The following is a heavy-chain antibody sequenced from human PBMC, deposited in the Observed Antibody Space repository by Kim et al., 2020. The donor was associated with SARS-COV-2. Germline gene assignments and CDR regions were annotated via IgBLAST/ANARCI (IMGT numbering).Heavy chain of an antibody. J-gene: IGHJ5*02. V-gene: IGHV4-59*13. Sequence: SETLSLTCTVSGGSISSYYWSWIRQPPGKGLEWIGYIYYSGSTNYNPSLKSRVTISVDTSKNQFSLKLSSVTAADTAVYYCARGWYADWFDPWGQGTLVTVSS. D-gene: IGHD6-13*01. CDR1: GGSISSYY. CDR3: ARGWYADWFDP. CDR2: IYYSGST.